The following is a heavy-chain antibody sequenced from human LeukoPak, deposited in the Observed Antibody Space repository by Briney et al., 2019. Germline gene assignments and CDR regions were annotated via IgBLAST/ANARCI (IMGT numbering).Heavy chain of an antibody. D-gene: IGHD6-13*01. CDR1: EFIFSNYW. CDR3: VRGCGRSSCPYYLDV. CDR2: IRQDGSEN. V-gene: IGHV3-7*01. J-gene: IGHJ6*03. Sequence: PGESLSLSCAACEFIFSNYWMRWVRQAPGKGVEWVATIRQDGSENHHLDPVRGRFTISRDNAKNSLYLLMNNLRVEDTAVYYCVRGCGRSSCPYYLDVWGKGTMVTVSS.